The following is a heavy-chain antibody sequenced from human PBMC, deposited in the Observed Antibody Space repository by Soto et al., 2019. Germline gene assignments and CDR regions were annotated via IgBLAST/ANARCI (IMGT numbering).Heavy chain of an antibody. CDR3: TRDRPGPQHYFDY. CDR2: IYYSGST. J-gene: IGHJ4*02. V-gene: IGHV4-31*03. D-gene: IGHD6-6*01. CDR1: GGSISSGGSY. Sequence: PSETLSLTCTVSGGSISSGGSYWNWIRQHPGKGLEWIGYIYYSGSTYYSPSLKSRVTISVDTSKNQFSLKLSSVTAEDTAVYNCTRDRPGPQHYFDYWGQGNMVTVSS.